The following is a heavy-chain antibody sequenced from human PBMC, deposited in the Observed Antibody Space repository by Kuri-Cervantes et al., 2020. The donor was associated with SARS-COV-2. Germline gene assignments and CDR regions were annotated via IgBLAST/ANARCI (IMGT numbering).Heavy chain of an antibody. CDR3: TTDARGGDFWSGYYFDY. Sequence: GESLKISCEVSGFLFRASAIHWVRQGSGKGLEWVGRVRGKANNYATAYAASVKGRFTISRDDSKNMAYLQMNSLKTEDTAVYYCTTDARGGDFWSGYYFDYWGQGTLVTVSS. CDR1: GFLFRASA. V-gene: IGHV3-73*01. CDR2: VRGKANNYAT. D-gene: IGHD3-3*01. J-gene: IGHJ4*02.